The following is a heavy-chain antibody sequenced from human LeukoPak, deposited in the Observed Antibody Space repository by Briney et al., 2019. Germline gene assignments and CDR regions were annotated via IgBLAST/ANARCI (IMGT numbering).Heavy chain of an antibody. D-gene: IGHD1-26*01. Sequence: GESLKISCKASGYSLTSYWIGWVRQMPGKGLEWMGIIYPGDSDTRYSPSFQGQVTMSVDKSINTAYLQWSSLKPSDSAMYYCARRGSGTYFPSDYWGQGTLVIVSS. CDR1: GYSLTSYW. CDR2: IYPGDSDT. V-gene: IGHV5-51*01. CDR3: ARRGSGTYFPSDY. J-gene: IGHJ4*02.